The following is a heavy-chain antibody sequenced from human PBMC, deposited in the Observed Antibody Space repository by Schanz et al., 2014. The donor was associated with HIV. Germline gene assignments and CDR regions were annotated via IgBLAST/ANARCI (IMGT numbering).Heavy chain of an antibody. CDR3: AKDRTDSGWYKEGPRELGE. CDR2: IWYDGSNK. D-gene: IGHD6-19*01. V-gene: IGHV3-33*06. CDR1: GFTFSSYG. J-gene: IGHJ4*02. Sequence: QVQLVESGGGVVQPGRSLRLSCAASGFTFSSYGMHWVRQAPGKGLEWVAVIWYDGSNKYYADSVKGRFTISRDNSKNTLYVQMNSLRAEDTAVYFCAKDRTDSGWYKEGPRELGEWGQGTLVTVSS.